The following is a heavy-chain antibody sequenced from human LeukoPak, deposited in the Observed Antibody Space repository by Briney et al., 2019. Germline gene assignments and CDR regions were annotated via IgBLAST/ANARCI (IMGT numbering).Heavy chain of an antibody. D-gene: IGHD5-18*01. CDR1: GFTFSSYA. V-gene: IGHV3-23*01. Sequence: GGSLRLSCAASGFTFSSYAMSWVRKAPGKGMGWVSAISGSGGSTYYADSVKGRFTISRDNSKNTLYLQMNSLRAEDTAVYYCAKDPGGYSYGIIDYWGQGTLVTVSS. J-gene: IGHJ4*02. CDR3: AKDPGGYSYGIIDY. CDR2: ISGSGGST.